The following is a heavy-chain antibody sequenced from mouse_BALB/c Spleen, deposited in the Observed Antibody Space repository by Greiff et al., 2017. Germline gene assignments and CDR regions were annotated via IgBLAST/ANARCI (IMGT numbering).Heavy chain of an antibody. J-gene: IGHJ4*01. V-gene: IGHV5-9-4*01. CDR3: ARGGITTVVATDYYAMDY. D-gene: IGHD1-1*01. CDR2: ISSGGSYT. Sequence: EVMLVESGGGLVKPGGSLKLSCAASGFTFSSYAMSWVRQSPEKRLEWVAEISSGGSYTYYPDTVTGRFTISRDNAKNTLYLEMSSLRSEDTAMYYCARGGITTVVATDYYAMDYWGQGTSVTVSS. CDR1: GFTFSSYA.